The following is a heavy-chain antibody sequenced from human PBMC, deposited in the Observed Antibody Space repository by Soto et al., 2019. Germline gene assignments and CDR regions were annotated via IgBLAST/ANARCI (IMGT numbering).Heavy chain of an antibody. CDR2: IYYSGST. CDR1: GGSISSYY. Sequence: QVQLQESGPGLVKPSETLSLTCTVSGGSISSYYWSWIRQPPGKGLEWIGYIYYSGSTNYNPSLKSRVPTSVDTSKNQFALKLSSVTAADTAVYSCASRYGGNFDYWGQGTLVTVSS. CDR3: ASRYGGNFDY. J-gene: IGHJ4*02. V-gene: IGHV4-59*01. D-gene: IGHD3-16*02.